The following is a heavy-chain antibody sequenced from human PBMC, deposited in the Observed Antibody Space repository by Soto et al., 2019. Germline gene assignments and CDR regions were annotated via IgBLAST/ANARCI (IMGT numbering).Heavy chain of an antibody. CDR2: IYWDDDK. Sequence: QITLKESGPTLVKPTQTLTLTCTFSGFSLSTSGVGVGWIRQPPGKALEWLALIYWDDDKRYSPSLRSRLTNTKDTHKNQVSVTRPNMDPVHTPTYHGAHKGAGWRNPFDPGGQATLVIVA. J-gene: IGHJ5*02. D-gene: IGHD6-19*01. V-gene: IGHV2-5*02. CDR3: AHKGAGWRNPFDP. CDR1: GFSLSTSGVG.